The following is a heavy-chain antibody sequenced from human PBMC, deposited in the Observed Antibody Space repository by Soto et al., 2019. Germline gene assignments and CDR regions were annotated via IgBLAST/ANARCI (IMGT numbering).Heavy chain of an antibody. V-gene: IGHV1-69*13. Sequence: SVKVSCKASGGTFSSYAISWVRQAPGQGLEWMGGIIPIFGTANYAQKFQGRVTITADESTSTAYMELSSLRSEDTAVYYCARAYNQFCSGGSCLNRFDPWGQGTLVTGSS. J-gene: IGHJ5*02. D-gene: IGHD2-15*01. CDR1: GGTFSSYA. CDR2: IIPIFGTA. CDR3: ARAYNQFCSGGSCLNRFDP.